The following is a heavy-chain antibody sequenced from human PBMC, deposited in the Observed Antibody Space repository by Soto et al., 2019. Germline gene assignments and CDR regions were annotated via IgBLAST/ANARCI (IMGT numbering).Heavy chain of an antibody. Sequence: EAQVVESGGGWIQPGGTLRLSCAASGFNVTRQFMSWVRQAPGKGLEWVSVIYRDGSTNYADSVKGRLTISRDNSKNTVSLQMKRLRVEDTAVYYCAGRGDSSHGYVIDYWGQGTLVTVSS. CDR2: IYRDGST. CDR3: AGRGDSSHGYVIDY. J-gene: IGHJ4*02. V-gene: IGHV3-53*01. CDR1: GFNVTRQF. D-gene: IGHD3-22*01.